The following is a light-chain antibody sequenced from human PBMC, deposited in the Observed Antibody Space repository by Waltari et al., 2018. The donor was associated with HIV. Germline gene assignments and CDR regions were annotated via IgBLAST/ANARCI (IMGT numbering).Light chain of an antibody. V-gene: IGLV1-47*01. J-gene: IGLJ2*01. Sequence: QSVLTQPPSASGTPGQRVTISCSGSRSNIGKNCIYWYQQFPGTAPKLLIYRNDQPPAGAPGRFSGSKSGTSASATNGGLRYEDEADYYCATWDDILSGWVFGGGTKLTVL. CDR2: RND. CDR3: ATWDDILSGWV. CDR1: RSNIGKNC.